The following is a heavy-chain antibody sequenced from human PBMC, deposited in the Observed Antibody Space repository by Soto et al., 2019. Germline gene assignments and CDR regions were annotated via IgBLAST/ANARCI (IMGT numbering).Heavy chain of an antibody. CDR1: GYTFTSYG. Sequence: QVQLVQSGAEVKKPGASVKVSCKASGYTFTSYGISWVRQAPGQGLEWMGWISAYNGNTNYAQKLQGRVTMTTDTSTSTAYMELRSLRSDDTAVYYCARNPGMNGDYDNYYYYYMDVWGKGTTVTVSS. D-gene: IGHD4-17*01. CDR2: ISAYNGNT. CDR3: ARNPGMNGDYDNYYYYYMDV. V-gene: IGHV1-18*01. J-gene: IGHJ6*03.